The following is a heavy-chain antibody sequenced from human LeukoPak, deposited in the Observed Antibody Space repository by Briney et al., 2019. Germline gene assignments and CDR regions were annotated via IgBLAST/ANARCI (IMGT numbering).Heavy chain of an antibody. CDR1: GGTFSSYT. D-gene: IGHD6-6*01. Sequence: SVKVSCKASGGTFSSYTISWVRQAPGQGLEWMGRIIPILGIANYAQKFQGRVTITADKSTSTAYMELSSLRSEDTAAYYCASTLKYSSSSVDYWGQGTLVTVSS. CDR3: ASTLKYSSSSVDY. V-gene: IGHV1-69*02. J-gene: IGHJ4*02. CDR2: IIPILGIA.